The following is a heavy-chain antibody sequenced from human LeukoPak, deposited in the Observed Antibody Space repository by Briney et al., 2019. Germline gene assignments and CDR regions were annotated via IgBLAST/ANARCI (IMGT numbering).Heavy chain of an antibody. V-gene: IGHV4-59*01. J-gene: IGHJ4*02. CDR1: GGSISSYY. CDR3: ARDINGYVQFDY. Sequence: LETLSLTCTVSGGSISSYYWSWIRQPPEKGLEWIGYIYYSGSTNYNPSLKSRVTISVDTSKNQFSLKLSSVTAADTAVYYCARDINGYVQFDYWGQGTLVTVSS. CDR2: IYYSGST. D-gene: IGHD5-18*01.